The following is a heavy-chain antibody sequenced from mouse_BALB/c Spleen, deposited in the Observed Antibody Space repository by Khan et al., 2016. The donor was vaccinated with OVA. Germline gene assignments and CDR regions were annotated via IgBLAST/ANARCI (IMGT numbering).Heavy chain of an antibody. J-gene: IGHJ1*03. V-gene: IGHV3-2*02. CDR3: ARREYYANWYFDV. Sequence: EVQLQESGPGLVKPSQSLSLTCTVTGYSITSDYAWNWIRQFPGNKLEWMGYISYSGSTSYNPSLKSRISITRNTSKNQFFLQLNSVTTGDTATXYCARREYYANWYFDVWGTGTTVTVSS. CDR1: GYSITSDYA. D-gene: IGHD1-1*02. CDR2: ISYSGST.